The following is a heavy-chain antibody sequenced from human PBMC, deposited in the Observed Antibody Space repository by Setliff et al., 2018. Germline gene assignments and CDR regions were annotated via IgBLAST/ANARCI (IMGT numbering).Heavy chain of an antibody. CDR1: GYSISSGYY. CDR2: IYHSGST. V-gene: IGHV4-38-2*01. J-gene: IGHJ6*02. CDR3: ARSAGYSSSWYNYYYGMDV. D-gene: IGHD6-13*01. Sequence: PSETLSLTCAVSGYSISSGYYWGWIRQPPGKGLEWSGSIYHSGSTYYNPSLKSRVTISVDTSKNQFSLKLGSVTAADTAVYYCARSAGYSSSWYNYYYGMDVWGQGTTVTVSS.